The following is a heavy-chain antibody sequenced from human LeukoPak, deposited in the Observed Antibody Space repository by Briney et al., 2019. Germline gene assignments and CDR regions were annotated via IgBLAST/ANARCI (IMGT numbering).Heavy chain of an antibody. J-gene: IGHJ5*02. CDR2: ISAYNGNT. CDR1: GGTFISYG. D-gene: IGHD1-26*01. V-gene: IGHV1-18*01. CDR3: ARDRIVGATTLNWFDP. Sequence: ASVKVSCKASGGTFISYGISWVRQAPGQGLEWMGWISAYNGNTNYAQKLQGRVTMTTDTSTSTAYMELRSLRSDDTAVYYCARDRIVGATTLNWFDPWGQGTLVTVSS.